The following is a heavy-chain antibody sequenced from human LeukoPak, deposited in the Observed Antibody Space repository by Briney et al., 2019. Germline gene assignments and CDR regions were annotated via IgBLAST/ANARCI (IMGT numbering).Heavy chain of an antibody. V-gene: IGHV1-69*13. J-gene: IGHJ4*02. D-gene: IGHD6-19*01. CDR1: GGTFSSYA. CDR2: IIPIFGTP. Sequence: ASVKVSCKASGGTFSSYAISWVRQAPGQGLEWMGGIIPIFGTPNYAQKFQGRVTITADESTSTAYMELSSLRSEDTAVYYCARDHDAVAGTLAYWGQGTLVTVSS. CDR3: ARDHDAVAGTLAY.